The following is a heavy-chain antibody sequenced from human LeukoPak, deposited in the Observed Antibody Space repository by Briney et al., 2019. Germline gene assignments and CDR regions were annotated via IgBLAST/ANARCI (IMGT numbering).Heavy chain of an antibody. CDR3: ARDRYYYDSSGYYQLDY. CDR2: IYYSGST. V-gene: IGHV4-59*12. CDR1: GGSISSYY. Sequence: SETLSLTCTVSGGSISSYYWSWIRQPPGKGLEWIGYIYYSGSTNYNPPLKSRLTISVDTSKNQFSLKVRSVTAADTAVYYCARDRYYYDSSGYYQLDYWGQGTLVTVSS. J-gene: IGHJ4*02. D-gene: IGHD3-22*01.